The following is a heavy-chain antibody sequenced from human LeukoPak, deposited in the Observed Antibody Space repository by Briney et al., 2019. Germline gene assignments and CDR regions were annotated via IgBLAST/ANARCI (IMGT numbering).Heavy chain of an antibody. CDR1: GFTFDDYA. CDR2: ISWNSGSI. D-gene: IGHD4-17*01. Sequence: GGSLRLSCAASGFTFDDYAMHWVRQAPGKGLEWVSGISWNSGSIGYADSVKGRFTISRDNAKNSLYLQMNSLRAGDTALYYCAKDQDYGDYGRHWYFDLWGRGTLVTVSS. CDR3: AKDQDYGDYGRHWYFDL. V-gene: IGHV3-9*01. J-gene: IGHJ2*01.